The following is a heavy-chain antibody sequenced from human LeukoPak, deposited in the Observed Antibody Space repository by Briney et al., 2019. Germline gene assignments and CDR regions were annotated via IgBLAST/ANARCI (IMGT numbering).Heavy chain of an antibody. D-gene: IGHD3-3*01. CDR1: GYTFTRYY. J-gene: IGHJ4*02. Sequence: VKVSCKASGYTFTRYYMHWVRQVPGQGLVWMGIVNPSGGSTTYAQKFQGRVTMTRDTSTSTIYMELSSLRSEDTAVYYCARGSYDFWSGDPVGPDYWGQGTLLTVSS. CDR3: ARGSYDFWSGDPVGPDY. V-gene: IGHV1-46*01. CDR2: VNPSGGST.